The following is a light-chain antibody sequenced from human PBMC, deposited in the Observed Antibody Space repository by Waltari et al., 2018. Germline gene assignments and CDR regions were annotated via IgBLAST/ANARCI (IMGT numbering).Light chain of an antibody. J-gene: IGKJ1*01. CDR1: QSIRDS. CDR2: AAS. CDR3: QQSYNIPRT. V-gene: IGKV1-39*01. Sequence: IQMTQSPSSLSASVGDRVTLTCRASQSIRDSLNAYQQKPGKAPNLLIYAASTLQAEVPSRFGGSGSGTDFTLTISSLQPEDFATYYCQQSYNIPRTFGQGTKVEIK.